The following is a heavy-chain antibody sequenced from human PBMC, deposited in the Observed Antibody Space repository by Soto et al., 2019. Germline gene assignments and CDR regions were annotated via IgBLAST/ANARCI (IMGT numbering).Heavy chain of an antibody. CDR2: INPNSGGT. CDR3: ARASSIAARLFDY. Sequence: ASVKVSCKASGYTFTDYYMHWVRQAPGQGLEWMGWINPNSGGTNYAQKFQGWVTMTRDTSISTAYMELSRLRSDDTAVYYCARASSIAARLFDYCGQGTMVTVS. CDR1: GYTFTDYY. J-gene: IGHJ4*02. D-gene: IGHD6-6*01. V-gene: IGHV1-2*04.